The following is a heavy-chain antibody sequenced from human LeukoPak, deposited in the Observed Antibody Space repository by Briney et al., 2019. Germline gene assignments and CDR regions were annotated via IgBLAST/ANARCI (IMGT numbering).Heavy chain of an antibody. J-gene: IGHJ2*01. CDR3: ARDKGPYWYFDL. Sequence: SETLSLTCTVSGGSISSYYWNWIRQPPGKGLEWIGNIYNSGSPNYNPSLKSRVTISVDTFKNQISLRLSSVTAADTAVYYCARDKGPYWYFDLWGRGTLVTVSS. V-gene: IGHV4-59*01. CDR1: GGSISSYY. CDR2: IYNSGSP.